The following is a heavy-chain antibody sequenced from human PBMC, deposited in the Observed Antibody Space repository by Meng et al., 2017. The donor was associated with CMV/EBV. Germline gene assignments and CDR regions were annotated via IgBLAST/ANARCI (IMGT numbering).Heavy chain of an antibody. J-gene: IGHJ6*02. Sequence: SETLSLTCTVSGGSVSSGSYYWSWIRQPPGKGLEWIGYIYYSGSINYNPSLKSRVTISVDTSKNQFSLKLSSVTAADTAVYYCARMTTYYYYGMDVWGQGTTVTVSS. D-gene: IGHD4-11*01. CDR1: GGSVSSGSYY. CDR3: ARMTTYYYYGMDV. CDR2: IYYSGSI. V-gene: IGHV4-61*01.